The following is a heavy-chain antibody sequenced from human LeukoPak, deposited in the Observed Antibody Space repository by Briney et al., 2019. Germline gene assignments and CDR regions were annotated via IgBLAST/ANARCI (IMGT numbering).Heavy chain of an antibody. CDR3: VQTAGWPGFDY. D-gene: IGHD6-13*01. CDR1: GVSISRFY. CDR2: IYSGVPT. V-gene: IGHV4-4*09. J-gene: IGHJ4*02. Sequence: SETLSLTCTTSGVSISRFYWSWVRQPPGKGLEWIGNIYSGVPTYFNPSLKSRVIISVDTSKNQFSLNLTSVTAADTAMYYCVQTAGWPGFDYWGQGILVTVSS.